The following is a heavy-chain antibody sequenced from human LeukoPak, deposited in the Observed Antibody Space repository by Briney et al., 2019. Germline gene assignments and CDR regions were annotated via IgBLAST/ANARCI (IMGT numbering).Heavy chain of an antibody. CDR1: GLTISDSW. D-gene: IGHD3-16*01. V-gene: IGHV3-74*01. CDR2: LASDETNK. CDR3: ARDAGWGRLDS. Sequence: GGSLRLSCAASGLTISDSWIHWVRQAPGKGLMWVSRLASDETNKIYADSVKGRFTISRDNAKNTLYLQMNSLRVEDTGIYYCARDAGWGRLDSWGQGAQVTVSS. J-gene: IGHJ4*02.